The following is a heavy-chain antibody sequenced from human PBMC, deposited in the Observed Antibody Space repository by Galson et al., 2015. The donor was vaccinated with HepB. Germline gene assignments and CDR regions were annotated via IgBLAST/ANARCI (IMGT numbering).Heavy chain of an antibody. V-gene: IGHV1-24*01. CDR1: GYTLTDLS. J-gene: IGHJ4*02. CDR3: STIVRRGATFDY. Sequence: SVKVSCKVSGYTLTDLSMHWVRQAPGKGLEWMGGFDPEDGETIYAQKFQGRVTMTEDTSTDTAYMELSSLRSEDTAVYYCSTIVRRGATFDYWGQGALVTVSS. D-gene: IGHD1-26*01. CDR2: FDPEDGET.